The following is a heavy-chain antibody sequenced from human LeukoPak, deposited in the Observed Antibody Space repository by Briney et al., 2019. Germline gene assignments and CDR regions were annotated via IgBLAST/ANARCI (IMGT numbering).Heavy chain of an antibody. D-gene: IGHD2-2*02. CDR3: ARGPDIVVVPAATPYYYYGMDV. Sequence: PSETLSLTCTVSGGSISSSSYYWGWIRQPPGKGLEWIGSIYYSGSTYYNPSLKSRVTISVDTSKNQFSLKLSSVTAADTAVYYCARGPDIVVVPAATPYYYYGMDVWGQGTTVTVSS. V-gene: IGHV4-39*01. CDR1: GGSISSSSYY. J-gene: IGHJ6*02. CDR2: IYYSGST.